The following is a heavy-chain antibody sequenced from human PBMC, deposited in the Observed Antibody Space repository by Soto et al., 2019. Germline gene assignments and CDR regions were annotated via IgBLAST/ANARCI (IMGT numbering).Heavy chain of an antibody. CDR2: IRSKANSYAT. CDR3: TRLCSGGSCLVDY. D-gene: IGHD2-15*01. V-gene: IGHV3-73*01. CDR1: GCTFSGSA. J-gene: IGHJ4*02. Sequence: GGSLRLSCAASGCTFSGSAMHWVRQASGKGLEWVGRIRSKANSYATAYAASVKGRFTISRDDSKNTAYLQMNSLKTEDTAVYYCTRLCSGGSCLVDYWGQGTLVTV.